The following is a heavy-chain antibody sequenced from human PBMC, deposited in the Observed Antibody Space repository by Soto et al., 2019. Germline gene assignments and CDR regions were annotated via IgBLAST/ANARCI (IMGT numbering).Heavy chain of an antibody. Sequence: PSETLSLTCAVYGGSFSGYYWTWIRQPPGTGLEWIGEINHSGSTNYNPSLKSRVTISADKSISTAYLQWSSLKASDTAMYYCARSFPSSSWTPDPEYFQHWGQGTLVTVSS. D-gene: IGHD6-13*01. CDR1: GGSFSGYY. CDR2: INHSGST. V-gene: IGHV4-34*01. J-gene: IGHJ1*01. CDR3: ARSFPSSSWTPDPEYFQH.